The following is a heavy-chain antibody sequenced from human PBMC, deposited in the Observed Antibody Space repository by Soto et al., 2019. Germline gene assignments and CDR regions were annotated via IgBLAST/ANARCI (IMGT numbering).Heavy chain of an antibody. Sequence: GGSLRLSCAAIGFTFEDHAMHWIRQVPGKCLEWVAGISGSGGSTYYADSVKGRFTISRDNPKNTLYLQMNSLRAEDTAVYYCAKDTRIAAAGSFDYWGQGTLVNVSS. D-gene: IGHD6-13*01. CDR3: AKDTRIAAAGSFDY. V-gene: IGHV3-23*01. CDR2: ISGSGGST. J-gene: IGHJ4*02. CDR1: GFTFEDHA.